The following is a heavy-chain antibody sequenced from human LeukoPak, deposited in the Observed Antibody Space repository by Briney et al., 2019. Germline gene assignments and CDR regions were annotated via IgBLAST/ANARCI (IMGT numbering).Heavy chain of an antibody. V-gene: IGHV1-8*01. CDR3: ARGGGYSYGPAVAYYYGMDV. CDR1: GYTFTSYD. Sequence: ASVKVSRKASGYTFTSYDIHWVRQATGQGLEWMGWMNPNSGNTGYAQKFRGRVTMSSNTSISTAYMELSSLRSEDTSVYCCARGGGYSYGPAVAYYYGMDVWGEGTTVTVSS. J-gene: IGHJ6*04. CDR2: MNPNSGNT. D-gene: IGHD5-18*01.